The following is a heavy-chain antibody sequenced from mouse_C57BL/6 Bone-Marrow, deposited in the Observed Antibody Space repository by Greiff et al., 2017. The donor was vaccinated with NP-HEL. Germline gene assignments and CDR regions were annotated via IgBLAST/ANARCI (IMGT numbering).Heavy chain of an antibody. V-gene: IGHV7-1*01. D-gene: IGHD3-3*01. CDR3: VRDLGAVDY. Sequence: EVMLVESGGGLVQSGRSLRLSCATSGFTFSDFYMEWVRQAPGKGLEWIAASRNKANDYTSEYSASVKGRFIVSRDTFQSILYLQMNALRPEDTAIYYCVRDLGAVDYWGQGTSVTVSS. CDR2: SRNKANDYTS. CDR1: GFTFSDFY. J-gene: IGHJ4*01.